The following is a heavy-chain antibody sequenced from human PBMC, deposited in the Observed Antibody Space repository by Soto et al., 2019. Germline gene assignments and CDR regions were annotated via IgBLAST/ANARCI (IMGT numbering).Heavy chain of an antibody. CDR3: ARGFGENYFNY. CDR2: ISYDGSNK. Sequence: GGSLRLSCAATGFTFSSYAMHWVRQAPGKGLEWVAVISYDGSNKSYADSVKGQFTTSRDDSKNTLYLQMNSLRAEGTGVYYYARGFGENYFNYCGQGTLVSVSS. CDR1: GFTFSSYA. V-gene: IGHV3-30-3*01. J-gene: IGHJ4*02. D-gene: IGHD3-10*01.